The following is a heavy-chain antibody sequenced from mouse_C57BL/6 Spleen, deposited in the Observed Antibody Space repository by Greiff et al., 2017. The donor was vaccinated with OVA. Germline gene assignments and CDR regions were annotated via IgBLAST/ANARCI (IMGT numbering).Heavy chain of an antibody. CDR1: GYSFTSYY. J-gene: IGHJ1*03. CDR3: ARGGDTRYFDV. Sequence: VKLMESGPELVKPGASVKISCKASGYSFTSYYIHWVKQRPGQGLEWIGWIYPGSGNTKYNEKFKGKATLTADTSSSTAYMQLSSLTSEDSAVYYCARGGDTRYFDVWGTGTTVTVSS. D-gene: IGHD3-3*01. V-gene: IGHV1-66*01. CDR2: IYPGSGNT.